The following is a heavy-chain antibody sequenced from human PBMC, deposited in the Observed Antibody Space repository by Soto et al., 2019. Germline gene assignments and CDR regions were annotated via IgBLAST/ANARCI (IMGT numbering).Heavy chain of an antibody. Sequence: PGGSLRLSCAASGFTLSIYWMSWVRQAPGKGLEWVANIKQDASEKYYVDSVKGRFTISRDNAKNSLYLQMHSLRAEDTAVYYCARDSDYGEDYYYGMDVSGQGTTVTVSS. CDR2: IKQDASEK. V-gene: IGHV3-7*01. CDR1: GFTLSIYW. CDR3: ARDSDYGEDYYYGMDV. J-gene: IGHJ6*02. D-gene: IGHD4-17*01.